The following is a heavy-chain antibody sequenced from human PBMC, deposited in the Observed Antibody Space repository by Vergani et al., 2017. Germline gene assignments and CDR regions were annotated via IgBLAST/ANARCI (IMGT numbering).Heavy chain of an antibody. D-gene: IGHD6-13*01. Sequence: QVQLVQSGAEVKKPGASVKVSCKASGYTFTSYGISWVRQAPGQGLEWMGWISAYNGNTNYAQKLQGRVTITADESTSTAYMELSSLRSEDTAVYYCARDSIAAANPGYAFDIWGQGTMVTVSS. V-gene: IGHV1-18*01. J-gene: IGHJ3*02. CDR1: GYTFTSYG. CDR3: ARDSIAAANPGYAFDI. CDR2: ISAYNGNT.